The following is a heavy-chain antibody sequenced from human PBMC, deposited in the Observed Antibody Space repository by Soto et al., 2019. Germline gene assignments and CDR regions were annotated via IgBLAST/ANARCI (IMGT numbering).Heavy chain of an antibody. D-gene: IGHD6-19*01. CDR2: INQSGST. CDR3: ARVVGSSGWYYGSFDI. V-gene: IGHV4-34*01. Sequence: SETLSLTCAVYGGSFSGSYWNWIRQPPGKGLEWIGEINQSGSTNYNPSLKSRVTISVDTSKNQFSLKLSSVTAADSAVYYCARVVGSSGWYYGSFDIWGPGTMVTV. CDR1: GGSFSGSY. J-gene: IGHJ3*02.